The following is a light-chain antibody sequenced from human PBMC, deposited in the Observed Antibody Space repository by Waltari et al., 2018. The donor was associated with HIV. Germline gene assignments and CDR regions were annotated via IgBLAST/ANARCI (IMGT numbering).Light chain of an antibody. Sequence: QSVLTQPPSASGTPGQRVTISCSGSRSNIGSNTVNWYQQLPGTSPKLLIYYNNRRPAGVPDLFSGSKSGPSASLAISGLQSEDEADYYCAAWDDSLMGVFGGGTRLTVL. CDR3: AAWDDSLMGV. V-gene: IGLV1-44*01. CDR1: RSNIGSNT. J-gene: IGLJ3*02. CDR2: YNN.